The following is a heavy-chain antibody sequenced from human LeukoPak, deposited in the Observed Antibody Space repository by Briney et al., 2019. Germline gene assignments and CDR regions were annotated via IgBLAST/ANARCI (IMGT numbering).Heavy chain of an antibody. V-gene: IGHV3-21*06. J-gene: IGHJ6*03. Sequence: GGSLRLSCAASGFTFSSYNMNWVRQAPGKGLEWVSSITSSSSYIYYADSVKGRFTISRDNAKNSLYLQMDSLRVEDTAEYYCARDPYSGNYGAYYYYYMDVWGKGTTVTVSS. CDR3: ARDPYSGNYGAYYYYYMDV. CDR1: GFTFSSYN. D-gene: IGHD1-26*01. CDR2: ITSSSSYI.